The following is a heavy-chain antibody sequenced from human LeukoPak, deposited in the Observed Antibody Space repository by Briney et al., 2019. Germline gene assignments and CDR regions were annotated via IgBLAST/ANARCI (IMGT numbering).Heavy chain of an antibody. CDR2: ININGGRT. CDR1: GFTFSSYT. D-gene: IGHD2-8*01. V-gene: IGHV3-64D*09. J-gene: IGHJ4*02. Sequence: GGSLRLSCSVSGFTFSSYTMHWVRQAPGKGLEYVSSININGGRTYYADSVKGRFTISRDNSKNMLYLQMSSLRAEDTPVYYCVKDKWIDHWGQGTLVTVSS. CDR3: VKDKWIDH.